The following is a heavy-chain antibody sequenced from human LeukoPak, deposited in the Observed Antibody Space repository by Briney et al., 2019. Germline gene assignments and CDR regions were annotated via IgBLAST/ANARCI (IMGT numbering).Heavy chain of an antibody. CDR2: ISTTSSYI. Sequence: GGSLRLSCAASGFTFNTYSMNWVRQAPGKGLEWVSSISTTSSYIYYADSVKGRFTISRDNAKNSLYLQMNSLRAGDTAVYYCARWNSNYVIDYWGQGTLVTVSS. J-gene: IGHJ4*02. CDR1: GFTFNTYS. V-gene: IGHV3-21*04. D-gene: IGHD4-11*01. CDR3: ARWNSNYVIDY.